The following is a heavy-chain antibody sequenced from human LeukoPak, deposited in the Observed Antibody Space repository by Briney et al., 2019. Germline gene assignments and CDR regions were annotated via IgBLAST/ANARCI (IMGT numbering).Heavy chain of an antibody. CDR3: ARSTYYDSRNFDY. D-gene: IGHD3-3*01. V-gene: IGHV4-30-2*01. J-gene: IGHJ4*02. Sequence: SETLSLTCTVSGGSISSGGYYWSWIRQPPGKGLEWIGYIYHSGSTYYNPSLKSRVTISVDRSKNQFSLKLSSVTAADTAVYYCARSTYYDSRNFDYWGQGTVVTVSS. CDR1: GGSISSGGYY. CDR2: IYHSGST.